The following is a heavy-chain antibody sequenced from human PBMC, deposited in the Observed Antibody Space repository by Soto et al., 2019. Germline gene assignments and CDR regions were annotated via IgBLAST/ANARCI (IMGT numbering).Heavy chain of an antibody. CDR3: GRDIERGQVGGNYYYMVDI. Sequence: QVQLVQSGAEMKEPGSSVKVSCKTSGGTFSSSAISWLRQAPGQGLEWMGGIIPLFRTRDYALKFQGRVTKDAVEPPMTAYMELSRMRSEDTAVYYWGRDIERGQVGGNYYYMVDIGGQGNTITVSS. CDR1: GGTFSSSA. CDR2: IIPLFRTR. D-gene: IGHD2-2*01. J-gene: IGHJ6*02. V-gene: IGHV1-69*12.